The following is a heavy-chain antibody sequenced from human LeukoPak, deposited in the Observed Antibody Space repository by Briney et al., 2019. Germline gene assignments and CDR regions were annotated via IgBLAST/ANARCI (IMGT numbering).Heavy chain of an antibody. Sequence: PSETLSLTCAVYGGSFSGYYWSWIRQPPGKGLEWIGENNHSGSTNYNPSLKSRVTISVDTSKNQFSLKLSSVTAADTAVYYCASGNLDAFDIWGQGTMVTVSS. CDR2: NNHSGST. CDR3: ASGNLDAFDI. J-gene: IGHJ3*02. D-gene: IGHD1-14*01. V-gene: IGHV4-34*01. CDR1: GGSFSGYY.